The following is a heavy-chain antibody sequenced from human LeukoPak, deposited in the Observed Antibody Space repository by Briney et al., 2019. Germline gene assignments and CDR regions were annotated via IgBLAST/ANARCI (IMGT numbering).Heavy chain of an antibody. V-gene: IGHV5-51*01. Sequence: GESLKISCKGSGYSFTSYWIGWVRQMPGKGLEWMGIIYPGDSDTRYSPSFQGQVTISADKSISTAYLQWSSLKASDTAMYYCARFRDYDILTGYDYYGMDVWGKGTTVTVSP. J-gene: IGHJ6*04. D-gene: IGHD3-9*01. CDR2: IYPGDSDT. CDR1: GYSFTSYW. CDR3: ARFRDYDILTGYDYYGMDV.